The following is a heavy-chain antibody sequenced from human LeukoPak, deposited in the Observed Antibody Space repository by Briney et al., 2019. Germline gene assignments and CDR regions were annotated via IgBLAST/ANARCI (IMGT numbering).Heavy chain of an antibody. CDR3: ARGTFDTTYNWNDYYFDS. Sequence: SETLSLTCSVSGGSITSSNYYWGWIRQPPGKGLEWIGTMYYSGSTNYNPSLKSRVSISVDTSKNQFSLKLSSVTAADTAVYYCARGTFDTTYNWNDYYFDSWAQGTLVTVSS. V-gene: IGHV4-39*07. CDR1: GGSITSSNYY. J-gene: IGHJ4*02. D-gene: IGHD1-20*01. CDR2: MYYSGST.